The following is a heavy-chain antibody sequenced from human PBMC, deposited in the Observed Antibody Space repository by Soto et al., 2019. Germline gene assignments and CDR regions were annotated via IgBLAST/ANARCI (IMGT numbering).Heavy chain of an antibody. CDR1: GGTFSSYA. CDR3: ARRGGDITYYYYYGMDV. D-gene: IGHD1-20*01. J-gene: IGHJ6*02. CDR2: IIPIFGTA. Sequence: QVQLVQSGAEVKKPGSSVKVSCKASGGTFSSYAISWVRQAPGQGLEWMGGIIPIFGTANYAQKFQGRVTITADESTSTAYMELSSLRSEDTAVYYCARRGGDITYYYYYGMDVWGQGTTVTVSS. V-gene: IGHV1-69*12.